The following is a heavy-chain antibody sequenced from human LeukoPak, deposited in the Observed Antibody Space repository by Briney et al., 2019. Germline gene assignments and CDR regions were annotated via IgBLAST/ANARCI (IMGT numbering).Heavy chain of an antibody. CDR1: EYTFTSYA. J-gene: IGHJ4*02. CDR3: ARDHCSSTSCYSNFDY. V-gene: IGHV1-3*01. CDR2: INAGNGNT. Sequence: GASVKVSCKASEYTFTSYAMHWVRQAPGQRLEWMGWINAGNGNTKYSQKFQGRVTIARDTSASTAYMELSSLRSEDTAVYCCARDHCSSTSCYSNFDYWGQGTLVTVSS. D-gene: IGHD2-2*01.